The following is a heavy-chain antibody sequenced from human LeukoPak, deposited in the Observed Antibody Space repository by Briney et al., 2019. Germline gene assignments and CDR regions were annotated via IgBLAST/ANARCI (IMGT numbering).Heavy chain of an antibody. Sequence: SETLSLTCTVSGGSISIYYWSGIRQPPGKGGEGIGYIYYSGSTNYNPSLKSRVTISVDTSKNQFSLKLSSVTAADTAVYYCARAGLLLSHALDIWGQGTMVTVPS. V-gene: IGHV4-59*01. D-gene: IGHD1-26*01. CDR2: IYYSGST. CDR3: ARAGLLLSHALDI. CDR1: GGSISIYY. J-gene: IGHJ3*02.